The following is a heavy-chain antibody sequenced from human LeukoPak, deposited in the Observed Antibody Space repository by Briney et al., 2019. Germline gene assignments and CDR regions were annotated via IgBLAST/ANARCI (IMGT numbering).Heavy chain of an antibody. J-gene: IGHJ5*02. CDR3: ARDMDYYGSGSYYSNWFDP. V-gene: IGHV1-46*01. D-gene: IGHD3-10*01. Sequence: GASVKVSCKASGYTFTSYYMHWVRQAPGQGLEWMGIINPSGGSTSYAQKFQGRVTMTSDTSTSTVYLELSSLRSEDTAVYYCARDMDYYGSGSYYSNWFDPWGQGTLVTVSS. CDR2: INPSGGST. CDR1: GYTFTSYY.